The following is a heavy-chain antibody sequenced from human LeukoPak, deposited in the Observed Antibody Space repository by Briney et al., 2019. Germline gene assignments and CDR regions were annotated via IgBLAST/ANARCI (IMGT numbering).Heavy chain of an antibody. CDR2: IYYSGST. CDR1: GGSISSSSYY. J-gene: IGHJ4*02. V-gene: IGHV4-39*01. CDR3: ARQMATILQPTGTYDY. Sequence: SETLSLTCTVSGGSISSSSYYWGWIRQPPGKGLEWIGGIYYSGSTYYNPSLKSRVTISVDTSKNQFSLKLSSVTAADTAVYYCARQMATILQPTGTYDYWGQGTLVTVSS. D-gene: IGHD5-24*01.